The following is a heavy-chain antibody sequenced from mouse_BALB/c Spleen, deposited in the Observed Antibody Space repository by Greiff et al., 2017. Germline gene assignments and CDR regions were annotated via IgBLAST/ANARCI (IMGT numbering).Heavy chain of an antibody. CDR3: RMGYYAMDY. Sequence: VQLKESGAELVRSGASVKLSCTASGFNIKDYYMHWVKQRPEQGLEWIGWIDPENGDTEYAPKFQGKATMTADTSSNIAYLQLSSLTSEDTAVYYCRMGYYAMDYWGQGTSVTVSS. D-gene: IGHD2-3*01. CDR2: IDPENGDT. J-gene: IGHJ4*01. CDR1: GFNIKDYY. V-gene: IGHV14-4*02.